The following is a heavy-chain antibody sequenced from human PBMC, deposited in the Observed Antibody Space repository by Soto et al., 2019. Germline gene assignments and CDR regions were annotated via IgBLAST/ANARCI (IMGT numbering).Heavy chain of an antibody. Sequence: GGSLRLSCGASGFTFSDNAMTWVRQAPGKGLEWVSSISDDGDSTYYADSVKGRFAVSRDNSKNTLFLHMNSLGAEDTAVYYCARDRVEQVANLYYYYGMDVWGQGTTVTVS. CDR1: GFTFSDNA. D-gene: IGHD6-6*01. J-gene: IGHJ6*02. V-gene: IGHV3-23*01. CDR3: ARDRVEQVANLYYYYGMDV. CDR2: ISDDGDST.